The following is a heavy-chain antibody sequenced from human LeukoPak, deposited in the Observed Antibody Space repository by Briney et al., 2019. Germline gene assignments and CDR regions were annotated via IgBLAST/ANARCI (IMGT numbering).Heavy chain of an antibody. J-gene: IGHJ4*02. D-gene: IGHD3-16*01. V-gene: IGHV5-51*01. CDR1: GYSFTSYW. Sequence: GESLKISCQGSGYSFTSYWIGWVRQMPGKGLEWMGIIYPGDPDTRYSPSFQGQVTISADKSISTASLQWSSLKASDTAMYYCARPSAVPRGEFDYWGQGTLVTVSS. CDR3: ARPSAVPRGEFDY. CDR2: IYPGDPDT.